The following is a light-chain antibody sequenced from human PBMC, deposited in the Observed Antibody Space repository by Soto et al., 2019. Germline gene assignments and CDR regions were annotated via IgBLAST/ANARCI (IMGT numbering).Light chain of an antibody. Sequence: DIVMTQSPASLAVSLGERATINCRSSQSVLYNSNSKNYLAWYQQKPGQPPKLLIYWASTRESGVPDRFSGSGSGTDFTLTISRLEPEDFAVYYCQQYVSSPATFGGGTKVDIK. V-gene: IGKV4-1*01. CDR1: QSVLYNSNSKNY. CDR3: QQYVSSPAT. CDR2: WAS. J-gene: IGKJ4*01.